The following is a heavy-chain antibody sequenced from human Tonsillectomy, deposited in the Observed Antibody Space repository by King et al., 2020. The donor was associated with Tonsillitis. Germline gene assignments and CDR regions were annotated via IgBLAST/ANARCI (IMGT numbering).Heavy chain of an antibody. CDR3: AAHPYGSSWSRLYYYGMDV. D-gene: IGHD6-13*01. J-gene: IGHJ6*02. CDR1: GFTFSNSA. CDR2: IVVGSGNT. V-gene: IGHV1-58*02. Sequence: QLVESGPEVKKPGTSVKVSCTASGFTFSNSAMQWVRQARGQRLEWIGWIVVGSGNTNYAQKFQERVTITRDMSTSTTYMDLSSLRSEDTAVYYCAAHPYGSSWSRLYYYGMDVWGQGTTVTVSS.